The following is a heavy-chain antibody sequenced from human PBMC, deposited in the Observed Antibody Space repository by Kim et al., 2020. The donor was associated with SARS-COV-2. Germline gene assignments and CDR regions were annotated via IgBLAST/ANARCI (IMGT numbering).Heavy chain of an antibody. D-gene: IGHD3-3*02. CDR3: TRVPGTRLAFWDA. CDR1: GFTFSDSA. Sequence: GGSLRLSCGASGFTFSDSAMHWVRQASGKGLEWVGRIRSKANGYATAYIESVKVRFTIARDDSRNTAYLQMNRLKTEDTAVYYCTRVPGTRLAFWDA. V-gene: IGHV3-73*01. CDR2: IRSKANGYAT. J-gene: IGHJ3*01.